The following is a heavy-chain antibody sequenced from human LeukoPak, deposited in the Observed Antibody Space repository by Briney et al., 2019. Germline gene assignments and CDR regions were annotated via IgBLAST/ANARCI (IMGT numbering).Heavy chain of an antibody. Sequence: GGSLRLSCAASGFTFRSYAMSWVRQAPGKGLEWVSAISGSGGSTYYADSVKGRFTISRDNSKNTLYLQMNSLRAEDTAVYYCAKDSGSYGYGPTDYWGQGTLVTVSS. D-gene: IGHD5-18*01. J-gene: IGHJ4*02. V-gene: IGHV3-23*01. CDR3: AKDSGSYGYGPTDY. CDR2: ISGSGGST. CDR1: GFTFRSYA.